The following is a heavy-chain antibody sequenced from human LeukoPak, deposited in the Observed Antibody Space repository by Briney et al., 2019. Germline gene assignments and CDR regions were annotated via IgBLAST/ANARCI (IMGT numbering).Heavy chain of an antibody. CDR3: ARGATTTRFGRFDP. D-gene: IGHD4-17*01. Sequence: GGSLRLSCAASGFTFSSYAMSWVRQAPGRGLEWVSVISGSGGSTYYADSVKGRFTISRDNSKKTLYLRMNSLRAEATAVYYCARGATTTRFGRFDPWGQGTLVIVSS. V-gene: IGHV3-23*01. CDR2: ISGSGGST. CDR1: GFTFSSYA. J-gene: IGHJ5*02.